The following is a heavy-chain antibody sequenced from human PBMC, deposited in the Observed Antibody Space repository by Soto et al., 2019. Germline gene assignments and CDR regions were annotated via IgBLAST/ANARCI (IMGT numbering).Heavy chain of an antibody. CDR1: GYTFSDYY. J-gene: IGHJ4*02. Sequence: ASVKVSCKASGYTFSDYYIHWVRQAPGQGLEWMGWINPNSGGTKYAPKFQGGVTMTRDTSITTAYMELSRLRSGDTAVYYCAREPAAAKPEGVDFWGQGTLVTVSS. V-gene: IGHV1-2*02. CDR3: AREPAAAKPEGVDF. D-gene: IGHD2-2*01. CDR2: INPNSGGT.